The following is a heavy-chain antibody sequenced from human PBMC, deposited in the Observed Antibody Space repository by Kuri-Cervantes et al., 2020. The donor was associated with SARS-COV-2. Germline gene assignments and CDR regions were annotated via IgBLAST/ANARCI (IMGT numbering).Heavy chain of an antibody. J-gene: IGHJ6*02. D-gene: IGHD2-2*01. Sequence: GESLKISCAASGFTFSSYAMSWVRQAPGKGLEWVSYISSSGSTIYYADSVKGRFTISRDNAKNSLYLQMNSLRAEDTAVYYCARDRAPDRYCSSTSCYRGMDVWGQGTTVTVSS. CDR2: ISSSGSTI. V-gene: IGHV3-48*04. CDR1: GFTFSSYA. CDR3: ARDRAPDRYCSSTSCYRGMDV.